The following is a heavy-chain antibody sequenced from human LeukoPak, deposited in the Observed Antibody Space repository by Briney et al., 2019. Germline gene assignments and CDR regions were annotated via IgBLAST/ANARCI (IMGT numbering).Heavy chain of an antibody. D-gene: IGHD2-2*01. J-gene: IGHJ6*03. CDR2: IIPIFGTA. CDR3: ARASYCSSTSCYLGRGGFYYYYYMDV. V-gene: IGHV1-69*13. CDR1: GYTFTSYG. Sequence: SVKVSCKASGYTFTSYGISWVRQAPGQGLEWMGGIIPIFGTANYAQKFQGRVTITADESTSTAYMELSSLRSEDTAVYYCARASYCSSTSCYLGRGGFYYYYYMDVWGKGTTVTVSS.